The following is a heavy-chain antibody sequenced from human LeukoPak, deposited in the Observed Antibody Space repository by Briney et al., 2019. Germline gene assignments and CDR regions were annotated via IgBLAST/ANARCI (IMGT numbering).Heavy chain of an antibody. Sequence: SETLSLTCTGSGGSISSYYWSWIRQPAGKGLEWIGRIYTSGSTNYNPSLKSRVTMSVDTSKNQFSLKLSSVTAADTAVYYSARSFPEEAFDIWGQGTMVTVSS. CDR2: IYTSGST. CDR3: ARSFPEEAFDI. J-gene: IGHJ3*02. CDR1: GGSISSYY. V-gene: IGHV4-4*07. D-gene: IGHD1-14*01.